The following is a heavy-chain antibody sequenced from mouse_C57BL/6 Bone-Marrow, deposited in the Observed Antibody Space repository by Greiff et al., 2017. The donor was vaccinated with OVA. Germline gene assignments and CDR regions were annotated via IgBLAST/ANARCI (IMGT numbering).Heavy chain of an antibody. J-gene: IGHJ2*01. CDR1: GFTFSDYG. Sequence: EVQLQESGGGLVKPGGSLKLSCAASGFTFSDYGMHWVRQAPEKGLEWVAYISSGSSTIYYADTVKGRFTLSRDNAKNTLFLQMTSLRSEETAMYYCARSDYDYFDYWGQGTTLTVSA. D-gene: IGHD2-4*01. CDR3: ARSDYDYFDY. CDR2: ISSGSSTI. V-gene: IGHV5-17*01.